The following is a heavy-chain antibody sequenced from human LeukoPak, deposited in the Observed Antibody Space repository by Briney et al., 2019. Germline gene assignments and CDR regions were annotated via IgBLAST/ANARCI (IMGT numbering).Heavy chain of an antibody. V-gene: IGHV4-39*02. D-gene: IGHD1-7*01. CDR3: ARDGSITGTKYYYYYGMDV. CDR2: IYDSGST. CDR1: GGSIRSSYYY. J-gene: IGHJ6*02. Sequence: SETLSLTCTVSGGSIRSSYYYWGWIRQPPGKGLEWIGSIYDSGSTYYNPSLKSRVTISVDTSKNQFSLKLNSVTAADTAVYYCARDGSITGTKYYYYYGMDVWGQGTTVTVSS.